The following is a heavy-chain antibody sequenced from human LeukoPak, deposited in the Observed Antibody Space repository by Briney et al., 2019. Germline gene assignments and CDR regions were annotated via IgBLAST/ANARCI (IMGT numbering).Heavy chain of an antibody. J-gene: IGHJ4*02. CDR3: AKDVRYFDSPGYYFDY. D-gene: IGHD3-9*01. V-gene: IGHV3-30*18. CDR2: ISYDGSNK. CDR1: GFTFSSYG. Sequence: GGSLRLSCAASGFTFSSYGMHWVRQAPGKGLEWVAVISYDGSNKYYADSVKGRFTISRDNSKNTLYLQMNSLRAEDTAVYYCAKDVRYFDSPGYYFDYWGQGTLVTVSS.